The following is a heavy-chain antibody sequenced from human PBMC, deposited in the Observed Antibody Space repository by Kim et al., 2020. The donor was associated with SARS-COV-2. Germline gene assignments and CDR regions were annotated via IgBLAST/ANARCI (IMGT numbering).Heavy chain of an antibody. D-gene: IGHD2-21*01. CDR3: AREGAYCGGDCLNLFDY. V-gene: IGHV3-30*01. Sequence: VQGRLSISRDNSKNTLFLQMNSLTPEDTAVYFCAREGAYCGGDCLNLFDYWGQGTLVTVSS. J-gene: IGHJ4*02.